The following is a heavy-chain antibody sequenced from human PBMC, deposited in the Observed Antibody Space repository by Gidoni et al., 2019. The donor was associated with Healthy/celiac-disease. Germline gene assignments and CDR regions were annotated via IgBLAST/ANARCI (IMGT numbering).Heavy chain of an antibody. D-gene: IGHD6-13*01. J-gene: IGHJ4*02. Sequence: QVQLVQSGAEVKKPGSSVKVSCKASGGTFSSYAISWVRQAPGQGLEWMGVIIPILGIANDAQKFQGRVKITAEKSTRTAYMELSSMRSEDTAVYYCASGSSWYIYWGQGTLVTVSS. CDR2: IIPILGIA. CDR3: ASGSSWYIY. CDR1: GGTFSSYA. V-gene: IGHV1-69*10.